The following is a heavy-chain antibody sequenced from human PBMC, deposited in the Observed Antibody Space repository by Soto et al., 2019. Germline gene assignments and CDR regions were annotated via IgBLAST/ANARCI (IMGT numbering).Heavy chain of an antibody. V-gene: IGHV3-48*02. J-gene: IGHJ4*02. Sequence: PGGSLRLSCVTSGFTFSPLSMIWVRQAPGKGLEWISYITGSSSTIYYADSVRGRFTVSRDNAKNSVFLQTNSLRDEDTAVYFCARVRGPSLMTWYFDFWGQGTLVTVSS. CDR2: ITGSSSTI. D-gene: IGHD3-16*01. CDR3: ARVRGPSLMTWYFDF. CDR1: GFTFSPLS.